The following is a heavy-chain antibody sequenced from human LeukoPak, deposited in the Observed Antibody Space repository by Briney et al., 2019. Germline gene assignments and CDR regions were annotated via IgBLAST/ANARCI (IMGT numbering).Heavy chain of an antibody. Sequence: ASVKVSCKASGYTFTSYYMHWVRQSPGQGLEWMGIINPSGGSTSYAQKFQGRVTMTRDTSTSTVYMELSSLRSEDTAVYYCARDNPLLLEQENYFDYWGQGTLVTVSS. CDR3: ARDNPLLLEQENYFDY. CDR1: GYTFTSYY. D-gene: IGHD2-15*01. CDR2: INPSGGST. V-gene: IGHV1-46*01. J-gene: IGHJ4*02.